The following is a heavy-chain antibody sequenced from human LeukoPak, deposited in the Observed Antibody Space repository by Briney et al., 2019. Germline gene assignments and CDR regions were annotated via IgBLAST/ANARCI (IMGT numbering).Heavy chain of an antibody. CDR2: IYYSGST. CDR1: GGSISSYY. Sequence: SETLSLTCTVSGGSISSYYWSWIRQPPGKGLEGIGYIYYSGSTNYNPSLKSRVTISVDTSKNQFSLKLSSVAAADTAVYYCARSIRWWSNWFDPWGQGTLVTVSS. V-gene: IGHV4-59*08. J-gene: IGHJ5*02. D-gene: IGHD2-15*01. CDR3: ARSIRWWSNWFDP.